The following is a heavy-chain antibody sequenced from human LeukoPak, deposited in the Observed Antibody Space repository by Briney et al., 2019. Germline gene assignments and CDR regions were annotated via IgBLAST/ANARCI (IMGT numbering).Heavy chain of an antibody. Sequence: GGSLRLSCSASGFTFNNYAMTWVRQAPGKGLEWVSAISASGTSTFYADSVRGRFTISRDNSKNTLFLQMNSLRVEDSAIFYCAIAIRVDFVILPAAPYYYGVDVWGQGTTVTVSS. CDR2: ISASGTST. J-gene: IGHJ6*02. D-gene: IGHD2-2*01. CDR3: AIAIRVDFVILPAAPYYYGVDV. V-gene: IGHV3-23*01. CDR1: GFTFNNYA.